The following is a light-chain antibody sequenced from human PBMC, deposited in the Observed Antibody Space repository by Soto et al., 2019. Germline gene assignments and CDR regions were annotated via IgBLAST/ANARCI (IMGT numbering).Light chain of an antibody. CDR1: RNLLKANGYTY. Sequence: DLVMTQSPLSLTVTPGEPASISCRSSRNLLKANGYTYFHWFLQKPGQSPQLLIYLGYNRAPGVADRFSGTGSGTDFTLKISRVEAEDVGVYYCMQTLESRTFGQGTKVEIK. CDR3: MQTLESRT. V-gene: IGKV2-28*01. J-gene: IGKJ1*01. CDR2: LGY.